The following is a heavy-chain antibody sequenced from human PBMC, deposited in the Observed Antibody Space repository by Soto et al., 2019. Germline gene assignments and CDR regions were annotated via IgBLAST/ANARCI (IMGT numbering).Heavy chain of an antibody. D-gene: IGHD5-12*01. CDR3: AIVPTSLRHGYSDY. CDR2: ICDSSNFI. Sequence: EVQLVESGGGLVKPGGSLRLSCAASGFNFIGHSMNWFRQAPGKGLEWISSICDSSNFIYYAASVRGRLTISRDNADNALSLPIDRLRAEDTCIFYFAIVPTSLRHGYSDYWGQGALVTVSS. J-gene: IGHJ4*02. CDR1: GFNFIGHS. V-gene: IGHV3-21*01.